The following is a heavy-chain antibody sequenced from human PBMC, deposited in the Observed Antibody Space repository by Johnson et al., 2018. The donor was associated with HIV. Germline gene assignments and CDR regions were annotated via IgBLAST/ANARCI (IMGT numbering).Heavy chain of an antibody. CDR3: ANEVYAFDI. D-gene: IGHD2-8*01. CDR2: ISYHGTIK. CDR1: DFTFSNYA. J-gene: IGHJ3*02. Sequence: QMLLVESGGGVVQPGKSLRISCAVSDFTFSNYAMHWVRLAPGKGLKWVASISYHGTIKYYADSVRGRFTISRDNSKDTLYLQMDRLRGDESAVYYCANEVYAFDIWGQGTMVTVSS. V-gene: IGHV3-30*01.